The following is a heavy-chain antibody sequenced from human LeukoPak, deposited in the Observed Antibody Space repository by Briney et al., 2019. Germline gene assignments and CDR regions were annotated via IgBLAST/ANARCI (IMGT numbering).Heavy chain of an antibody. J-gene: IGHJ6*03. CDR2: IYPGDSDV. Sequence: GESLKISCKSSGYSFTNYWIAWVRQMPGKGLEWMGIIYPGDSDVRYSPSFQGQVTISADKSISTAYLQWSSLKASDTAMYYCARTQVGGFGDLYGYYMDVWGKGTTVTISS. V-gene: IGHV5-51*01. CDR3: ARTQVGGFGDLYGYYMDV. D-gene: IGHD3-10*01. CDR1: GYSFTNYW.